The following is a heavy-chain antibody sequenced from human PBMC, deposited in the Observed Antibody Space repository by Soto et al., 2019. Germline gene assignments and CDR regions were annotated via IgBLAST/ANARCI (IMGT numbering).Heavy chain of an antibody. J-gene: IGHJ3*02. D-gene: IGHD2-15*01. V-gene: IGHV4-31*03. CDR3: ARVVAI. CDR2: IYYSGST. CDR1: GGSISSGGYF. Sequence: QVQLQESGPGLVQPSQTLSLTCTVSGGSISSGGYFWSWIRQHPGKGLEWIGSIYYSGSTYCNPSLKSRITISVDSSKNQFPLKLGPVAAGDTAVYYCARVVAIWGQGTMVTVSS.